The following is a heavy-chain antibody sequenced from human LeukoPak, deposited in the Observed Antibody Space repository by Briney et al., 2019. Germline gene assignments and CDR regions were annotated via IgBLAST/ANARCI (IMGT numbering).Heavy chain of an antibody. V-gene: IGHV1-69*05. CDR2: IIPIFGSA. CDR1: GCTFSIYA. CDR3: ARGELYFDY. Sequence: ASVNLSLNASGCTFSIYAISWVRHAPGQGRDWMGGIIPIFGSANYAQKFEGRVTIPTDESTSTAYMELSSLRSEDTAVYYCARGELYFDYWGQGTLVTVSS. J-gene: IGHJ4*02. D-gene: IGHD1-7*01.